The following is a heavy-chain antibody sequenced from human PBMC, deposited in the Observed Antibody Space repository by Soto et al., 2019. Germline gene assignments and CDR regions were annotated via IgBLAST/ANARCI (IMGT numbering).Heavy chain of an antibody. CDR1: GFTFSIND. V-gene: IGHV3-30*18. D-gene: IGHD1-7*01. J-gene: IGHJ4*02. CDR3: AKDHQTYNWDYLFDS. CDR2: ISNDGNNK. Sequence: GGSLRLSCAASGFTFSINDMHWVCQAPGRGLEWVAVISNDGNNKYYADSVKGRFTLSRDNSKNMVYLQMDSLRVEDTAVYFCAKDHQTYNWDYLFDSWGPGTLVTVSS.